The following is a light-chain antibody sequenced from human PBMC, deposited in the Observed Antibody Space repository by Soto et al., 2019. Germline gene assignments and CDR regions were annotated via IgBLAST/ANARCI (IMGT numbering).Light chain of an antibody. V-gene: IGLV2-14*01. Sequence: QSVLTQPASVSGSPGQSITISCTGTSSDVGAYNYVSWYQQHPGKVPNLIIYEVSDRPSGVSSRFSGSKSGNTASLTISGLQAEDEAHYYCTSFTTTTTVIFGGGTKLTVL. CDR2: EVS. J-gene: IGLJ2*01. CDR1: SSDVGAYNY. CDR3: TSFTTTTTVI.